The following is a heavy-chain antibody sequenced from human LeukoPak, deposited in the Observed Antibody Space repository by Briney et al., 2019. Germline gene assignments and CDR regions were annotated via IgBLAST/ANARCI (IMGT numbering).Heavy chain of an antibody. D-gene: IGHD4-11*01. J-gene: IGHJ5*02. CDR2: ISSLSGTI. CDR1: GFTFSSYS. Sequence: PGGSLRLSCAASGFTFSSYSMNWVRQAPGEGLEWVSYISSLSGTIYYADSVKGRFTISRDNAKNSVYLQMDSLRAEDTAVYYCAKGKARTTIFNWFDPWGQGTLVTVSS. V-gene: IGHV3-48*01. CDR3: AKGKARTTIFNWFDP.